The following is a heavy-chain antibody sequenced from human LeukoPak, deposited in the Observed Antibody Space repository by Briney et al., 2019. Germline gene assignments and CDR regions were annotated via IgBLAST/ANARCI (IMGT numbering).Heavy chain of an antibody. CDR3: VRGVTYMDV. CDR1: GYSFTGYY. D-gene: IGHD2-8*01. V-gene: IGHV1-2*02. Sequence: ASVKVSCKTSGYSFTGYYIHWVRPAPGQGLAWMGWINGHSGGTNSAQRFQGRVTKTRDTSINTAYMELSSLTSDVTAVYYCVRGVTYMDVWGRGTTVTVSS. J-gene: IGHJ6*03. CDR2: INGHSGGT.